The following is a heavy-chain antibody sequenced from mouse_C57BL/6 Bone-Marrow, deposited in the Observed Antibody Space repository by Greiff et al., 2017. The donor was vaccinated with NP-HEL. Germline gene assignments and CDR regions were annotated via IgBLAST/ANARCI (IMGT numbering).Heavy chain of an antibody. J-gene: IGHJ3*01. CDR1: GYSFTGYF. D-gene: IGHD2-1*01. CDR3: ARCDLLWYLWFAY. Sequence: EVQLQQSGPELVKPGDSVKISCKASGYSFTGYFMNWVMQSHGKSLEWIGRINPYNGDTFYNQKFKGKATLTVDKSSSTAHMELRSLTSEDSAVYYCARCDLLWYLWFAYWGQGTLVTVSA. CDR2: INPYNGDT. V-gene: IGHV1-20*01.